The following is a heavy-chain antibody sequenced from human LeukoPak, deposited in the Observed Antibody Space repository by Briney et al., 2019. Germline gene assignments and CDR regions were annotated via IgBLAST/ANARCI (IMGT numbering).Heavy chain of an antibody. CDR3: ARGGVEMATRDGVAFDI. J-gene: IGHJ3*02. V-gene: IGHV1-69*05. CDR2: IIPIFGTA. Sequence: GASVKVSCKASGGTFSSYAISWVRQAPGQGLEWMGRIIPIFGTANYAQKFQGRVTITTDESTSTAYMELSSLRSEDTAVYYCARGGVEMATRDGVAFDIWGQGTMVTASS. CDR1: GGTFSSYA. D-gene: IGHD5-24*01.